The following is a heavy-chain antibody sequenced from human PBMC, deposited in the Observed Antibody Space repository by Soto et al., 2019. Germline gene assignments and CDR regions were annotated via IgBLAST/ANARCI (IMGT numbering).Heavy chain of an antibody. CDR3: ARDAVVVQAHESAPQFDP. V-gene: IGHV1-2*04. CDR1: GYTFTGYY. D-gene: IGHD2-2*01. CDR2: INPNSGGT. J-gene: IGHJ5*02. Sequence: QVQLVQSGAEVKKPGASVKVSCKASGYTFTGYYMHWVRQAPGQGLEWMGWINPNSGGTNYAQKFQGWVTMTRDTAISTAYMERSRLRSDATAVYYCARDAVVVQAHESAPQFDPWGQGTLVTVSS.